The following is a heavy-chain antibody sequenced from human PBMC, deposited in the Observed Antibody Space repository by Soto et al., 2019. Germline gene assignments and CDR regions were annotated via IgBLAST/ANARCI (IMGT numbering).Heavy chain of an antibody. D-gene: IGHD7-27*01. CDR2: ISGSGGST. V-gene: IGHV3-23*01. Sequence: GGSLRLSCAASGFTFSSYAMSWVRQAPGKGPEWVSAISGSGGSTYYADSVKGRFTISRDNSKNTLYLQMNSLRAEDTAVYYCAKVLFNWGGAFDIWGQGTMVTVSS. CDR3: AKVLFNWGGAFDI. CDR1: GFTFSSYA. J-gene: IGHJ3*02.